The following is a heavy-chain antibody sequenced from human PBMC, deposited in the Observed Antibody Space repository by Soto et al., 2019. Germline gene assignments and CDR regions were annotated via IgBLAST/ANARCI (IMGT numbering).Heavy chain of an antibody. CDR2: INAGNGNT. CDR3: ASPSYGSGNFY. CDR1: GYTFSNSL. V-gene: IGHV1-3*01. J-gene: IGHJ4*02. D-gene: IGHD3-10*01. Sequence: QVQLVQSGAEVKKPGASVKVSCKASGYTFSNSLLHWVRQAPGQRLEWMGWINAGNGNTKSSQKFQGSVTLTRDTSARRAYMELSGLRSEDTAVYYCASPSYGSGNFYWGQGTLVTVSS.